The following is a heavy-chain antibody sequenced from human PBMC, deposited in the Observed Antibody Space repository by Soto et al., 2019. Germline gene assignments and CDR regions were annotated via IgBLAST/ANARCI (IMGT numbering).Heavy chain of an antibody. V-gene: IGHV1-46*03. CDR3: ASLRGGENDAFDI. Sequence: ASVKVSCKASGYTFTSYYMHWVRQAPGQGLEWMGIINPSGGSTSYAQKFQGRVTMTRDTSTSTVYMELSSLRSEDTAVYYCASLRGGENDAFDIWGQGTMVTASS. J-gene: IGHJ3*02. CDR2: INPSGGST. CDR1: GYTFTSYY. D-gene: IGHD3-10*01.